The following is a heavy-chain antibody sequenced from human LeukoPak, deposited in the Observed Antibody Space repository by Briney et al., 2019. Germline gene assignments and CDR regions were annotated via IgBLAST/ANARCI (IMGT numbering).Heavy chain of an antibody. V-gene: IGHV3-21*01. D-gene: IGHD3-10*01. CDR3: ARAAGRGVTPPVY. CDR1: GFTFSSYS. Sequence: PGGSLRLSCAASGFTFSSYSMNWVRQAPGKGLEWDSSISSSSSYIYYADSVKGRFTISRDNAKNSLYLQMNSLRAEDTAVYYCARAAGRGVTPPVYWGQGTLVTVSS. J-gene: IGHJ4*02. CDR2: ISSSSSYI.